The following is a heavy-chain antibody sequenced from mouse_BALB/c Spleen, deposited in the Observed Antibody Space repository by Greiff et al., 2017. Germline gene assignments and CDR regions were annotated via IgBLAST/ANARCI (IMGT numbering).Heavy chain of an antibody. V-gene: IGHV1-15*01. CDR2: IDPETGGT. J-gene: IGHJ3*01. D-gene: IGHD2-14*01. CDR3: TNYRYDD. CDR1: GYTFTDYE. Sequence: VQLQQSGAELVRPGASVTLSCKASGYTFTDYEMHWVKQTPVHGLEWIGAIDPETGGTAYNQKFKGKATLTADKSSSTAYMELRSLTSEDSAVYYCTNYRYDDWGQGTLVTVSA.